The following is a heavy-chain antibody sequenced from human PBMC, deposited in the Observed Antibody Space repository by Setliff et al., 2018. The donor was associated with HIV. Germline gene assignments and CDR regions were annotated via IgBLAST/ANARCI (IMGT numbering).Heavy chain of an antibody. CDR2: ISGGGKSI. Sequence: TGGSLRLSCAASGFTFSDYYMNWIRQAPRKGLEWVASISGGGKSIYYADSVKGRFTISRDNADSSLYLQMNSLRAEDTAVYYCVKDEEYIGVVSATMNMPGYYHYYYMDVWGKGSTVTVSS. D-gene: IGHD2-2*01. V-gene: IGHV3-11*04. J-gene: IGHJ6*03. CDR1: GFTFSDYY. CDR3: VKDEEYIGVVSATMNMPGYYHYYYMDV.